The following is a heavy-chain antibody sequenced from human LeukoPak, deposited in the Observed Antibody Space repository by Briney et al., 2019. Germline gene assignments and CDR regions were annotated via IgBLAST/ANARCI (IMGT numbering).Heavy chain of an antibody. V-gene: IGHV1-2*02. Sequence: ASVKVSCKASGYTFTGYYMHWVRQAPGQGLEWMGWINPNSGGTNYAQKFQGRVTMTRDTSISTAYMELSRQRSDDTAVYYCARLVGGYSYGYFDYRGQGTLVTVSS. D-gene: IGHD5-18*01. CDR2: INPNSGGT. CDR1: GYTFTGYY. CDR3: ARLVGGYSYGYFDY. J-gene: IGHJ4*02.